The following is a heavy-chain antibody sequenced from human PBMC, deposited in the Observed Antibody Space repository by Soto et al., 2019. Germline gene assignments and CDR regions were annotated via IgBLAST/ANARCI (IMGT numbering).Heavy chain of an antibody. CDR3: ARSPTRTNYADRFDP. CDR2: INPSDGST. V-gene: IGHV1-46*01. J-gene: IGHJ5*02. D-gene: IGHD4-4*01. Sequence: ASVKVSCKASGYTFTSRYMHWVRQAPGQGLEWMGIINPSDGSTTYAQKFQGRVSMTRDNSNNILYLQMNSLRVEDTAVYYCARSPTRTNYADRFDPWGQGTMVTVSS. CDR1: GYTFTSRY.